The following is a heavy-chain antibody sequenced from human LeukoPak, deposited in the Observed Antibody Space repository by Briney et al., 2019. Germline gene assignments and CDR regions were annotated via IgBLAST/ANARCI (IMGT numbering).Heavy chain of an antibody. CDR1: GFTFSDYY. V-gene: IGHV3-11*01. CDR2: ISSSGSTK. J-gene: IGHJ4*02. Sequence: PGGSLRLSCAASGFTFSDYYMSWLRQAPGKGLEWVSYISSSGSTKYYVDPVKGRFTISRDNAKNSLYLQMNSLRAEDTAVYYCARGSVTRIFDYWGQGTLVTVSS. CDR3: ARGSVTRIFDY. D-gene: IGHD4-17*01.